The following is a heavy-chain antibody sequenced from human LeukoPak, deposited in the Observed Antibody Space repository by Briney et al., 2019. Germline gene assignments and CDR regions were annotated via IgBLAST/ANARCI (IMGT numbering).Heavy chain of an antibody. CDR2: INSDGSST. CDR3: ARTVAGTRYYYGMDV. Sequence: GGSLRLSCAASGFTFSSYWMHWVRQAPGKGLVWVSRINSDGSSTSYADSVKGRFTISRDNAKNTLYLQMNSLRAEDTAVYYCARTVAGTRYYYGMDVWGQGTTVTVSS. CDR1: GFTFSSYW. V-gene: IGHV3-74*01. J-gene: IGHJ6*02. D-gene: IGHD6-19*01.